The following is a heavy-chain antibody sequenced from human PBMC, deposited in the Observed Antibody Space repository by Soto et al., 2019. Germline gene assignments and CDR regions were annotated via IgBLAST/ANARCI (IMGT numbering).Heavy chain of an antibody. J-gene: IGHJ1*01. Sequence: QVQLQQWGAGLLKPSETLSLTCAVYGGSFSGYYWSWIRQPPGKGLEWIGEINHSGSTNYNPSLKSRVTRTVDTSKNQFSLKLSSVTAADTAVYYCAREGITYYYDSSGYFQHWGQGTLVTVSS. CDR3: AREGITYYYDSSGYFQH. CDR1: GGSFSGYY. D-gene: IGHD3-22*01. CDR2: INHSGST. V-gene: IGHV4-34*01.